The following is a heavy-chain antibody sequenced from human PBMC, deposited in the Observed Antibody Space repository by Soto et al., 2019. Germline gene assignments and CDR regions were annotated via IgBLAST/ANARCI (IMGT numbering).Heavy chain of an antibody. J-gene: IGHJ4*02. V-gene: IGHV3-66*04. D-gene: IGHD5-18*01. Sequence: EVQLVESGGGLVQPGGSLRLSCAASGVTVSSNYMSWVRQAPGKGLEWVSVIYSGGSTYYADSVKGRFTISRDNSKNTLYLQMNSLRAEDTAVYYCARHGYIYGGGYLDYWGQGTLVTVSS. CDR1: GVTVSSNY. CDR2: IYSGGST. CDR3: ARHGYIYGGGYLDY.